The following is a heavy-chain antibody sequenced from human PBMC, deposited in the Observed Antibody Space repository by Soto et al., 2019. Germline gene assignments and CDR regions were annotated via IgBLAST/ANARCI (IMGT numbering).Heavy chain of an antibody. Sequence: QVQLVESGGGVVQPGRSLRLSCAASGFTFNSYGMHWVRQAPGKGLEWVAVISYDGSDKHYADSVKGRFTISRDNSXNXLXXQMNRLRAEDTAVYYCSKDLDGLQGLVDSSFCFDYWGQGTLVTVSS. CDR1: GFTFNSYG. CDR3: SKDLDGLQGLVDSSFCFDY. CDR2: ISYDGSDK. V-gene: IGHV3-30*18. J-gene: IGHJ4*02. D-gene: IGHD3-16*02.